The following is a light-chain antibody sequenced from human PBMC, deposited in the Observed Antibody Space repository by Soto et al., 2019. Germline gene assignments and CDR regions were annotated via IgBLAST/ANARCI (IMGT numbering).Light chain of an antibody. CDR2: KNN. CDR1: SANIGSNY. CDR3: AAWDASLSGPV. V-gene: IGLV1-47*01. Sequence: QSVLTQPPSASGTPGQRVTISCSGSSANIGSNYVSWYQQFPGTAPKLLIYKNNQRPSGVPDRFSGSKYGTSASLAIGGLRSEDEADYYCAAWDASLSGPVFGGGTKVTVL. J-gene: IGLJ3*02.